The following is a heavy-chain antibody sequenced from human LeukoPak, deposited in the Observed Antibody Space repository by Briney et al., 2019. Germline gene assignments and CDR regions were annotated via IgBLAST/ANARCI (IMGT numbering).Heavy chain of an antibody. Sequence: TGGSLRLSCAASGFTFRSYAMTWVRQAPGKGLEWVSEISNVATLKYADSVKGRFTMSRDNSKNMLYPQMNSLRAEDTAVYYCARDPNGDYIGAFDMWGPGTMVTVSS. CDR3: ARDPNGDYIGAFDM. V-gene: IGHV3-23*01. CDR2: ISNVATL. D-gene: IGHD4-17*01. J-gene: IGHJ3*02. CDR1: GFTFRSYA.